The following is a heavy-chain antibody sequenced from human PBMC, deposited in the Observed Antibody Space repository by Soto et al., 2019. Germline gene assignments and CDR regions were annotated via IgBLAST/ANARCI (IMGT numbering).Heavy chain of an antibody. CDR2: ISYDGSNK. D-gene: IGHD3-3*01. CDR1: GFTFSSYG. J-gene: IGHJ6*03. V-gene: IGHV3-30*18. Sequence: ESGGGVVQPGRSLRLSCAASGFTFSSYGMHWVRQAPGKGLEWVAVISYDGSNKYYADSVKGRFTISRDNSKNTLYLQMNSLISEDTAVYYCAKDGVLRFLEWLYYYYDYMDVWGTGTTVTVSS. CDR3: AKDGVLRFLEWLYYYYDYMDV.